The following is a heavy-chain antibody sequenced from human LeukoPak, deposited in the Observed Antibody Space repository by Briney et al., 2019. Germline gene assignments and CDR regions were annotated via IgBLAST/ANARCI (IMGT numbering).Heavy chain of an antibody. J-gene: IGHJ4*02. CDR2: INHSGST. V-gene: IGHV4-39*07. CDR1: GGSISSGGYY. CDR3: AISSGYYYAYDY. D-gene: IGHD3-22*01. Sequence: SETLSLTCTVSGGSISSGGYYWSWIRQPPGKGLEWIGEINHSGSTNYNPSLKSRVTISVDTSKNQFSLKLSSVTAADTAVYYCAISSGYYYAYDYWGQGTLVTVSS.